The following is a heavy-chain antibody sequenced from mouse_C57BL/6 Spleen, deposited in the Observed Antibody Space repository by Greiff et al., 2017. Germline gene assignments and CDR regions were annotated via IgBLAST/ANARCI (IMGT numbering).Heavy chain of an antibody. Sequence: QVQLQQSGAELVRPGASVTLSCKASGYTFTDYEMPWVKQPPVHGLEWIGAIDPETGGTAYNQKFKGKAILTADKSSRTAYMELRSLTSEDSAVYDCTKKRGASDYWGQGTSVTVSS. CDR1: GYTFTDYE. V-gene: IGHV1-15*01. D-gene: IGHD3-1*01. CDR2: IDPETGGT. CDR3: TKKRGASDY. J-gene: IGHJ4*01.